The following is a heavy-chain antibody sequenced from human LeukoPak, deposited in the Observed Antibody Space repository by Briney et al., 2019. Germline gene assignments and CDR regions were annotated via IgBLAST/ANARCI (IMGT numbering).Heavy chain of an antibody. CDR1: GGSFSGYY. D-gene: IGHD3-22*01. V-gene: IGHV4-34*01. Sequence: PSETLSLTCAVYGGSFSGYYWSWIRQPPGKGLEWIGEINHSGSTNYNPSLKSRVTISVDTSKNQFSLKLSSVTAADTAVYYCGSLTVVARDHWGQGTLVTVSS. J-gene: IGHJ4*02. CDR2: INHSGST. CDR3: GSLTVVARDH.